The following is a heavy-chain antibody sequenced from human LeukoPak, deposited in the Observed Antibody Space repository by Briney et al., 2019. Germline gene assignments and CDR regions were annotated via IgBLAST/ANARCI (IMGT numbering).Heavy chain of an antibody. CDR2: INGDTT. CDR1: GFTLNNDA. CDR3: ARSDGGYVDSLGNY. Sequence: GGSLRLSCAASGFTLNNDAMSWVRQAPGKGLEWVSAINGDTTHYASSVTGRLTISRDNSKNTLYLQMNSLRAEDTAVYYCARSDGGYVDSLGNYWGQGTLVTVSS. V-gene: IGHV3-23*01. D-gene: IGHD5-12*01. J-gene: IGHJ4*02.